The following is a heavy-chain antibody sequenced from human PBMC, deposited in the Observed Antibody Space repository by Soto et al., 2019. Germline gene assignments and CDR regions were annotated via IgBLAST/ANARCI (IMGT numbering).Heavy chain of an antibody. CDR3: ARDRSGGGSVHDRSGYYSS. J-gene: IGHJ1*01. CDR2: IIPIFGTA. Sequence: SVEVSCQASGGTFSSYAISWGRQAPGEGLEWMGGIIPIFGTANYSHKCQGRVTTTADESTSTAYMELSSLRSEDTAVYYSARDRSGGGSVHDRSGYYSSWGQ. CDR1: GGTFSSYA. D-gene: IGHD3-22*01. V-gene: IGHV1-69*13.